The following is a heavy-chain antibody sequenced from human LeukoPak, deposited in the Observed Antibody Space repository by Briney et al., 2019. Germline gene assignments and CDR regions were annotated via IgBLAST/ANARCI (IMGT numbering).Heavy chain of an antibody. Sequence: SETLSLTCTVSGGSISSSSYYWGWIRQPPGKGLEWIGSIYYSGSTYYNPSLKSRVTISVDTSKNQFSLKLSSVTAADTAVYYCARHAGGDGDYYYYYYGMDVWGQGTTVTVSS. V-gene: IGHV4-39*01. J-gene: IGHJ6*02. D-gene: IGHD4-17*01. CDR2: IYYSGST. CDR1: GGSISSSSYY. CDR3: ARHAGGDGDYYYYYYGMDV.